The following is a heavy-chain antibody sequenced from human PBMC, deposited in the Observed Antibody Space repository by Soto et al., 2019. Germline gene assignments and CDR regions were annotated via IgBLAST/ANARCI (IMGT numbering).Heavy chain of an antibody. Sequence: WETLSLTCTVSSGTISSRSHYWAWIRQPPGKGLEWIGVIDDSGSTHYSESLKSRVTIPVDTSKNQFSLKVSSVTATDTAVYYCARQGRNTRIVLIKHYATDFWGQGTAVTVSS. J-gene: IGHJ6*02. CDR1: SGTISSRSHY. V-gene: IGHV4-39*01. CDR3: ARQGRNTRIVLIKHYATDF. CDR2: IDDSGST. D-gene: IGHD1-1*01.